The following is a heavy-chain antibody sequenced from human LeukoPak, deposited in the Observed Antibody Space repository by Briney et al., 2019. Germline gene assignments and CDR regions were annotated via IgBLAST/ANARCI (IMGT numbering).Heavy chain of an antibody. CDR3: AKVLAPAANIDS. D-gene: IGHD6-25*01. V-gene: IGHV4-38-2*01. Sequence: KPSETLSLTCAVSGYSISSAYYWGWIRQPPGKGLEWIGSIYHSGSTYYNPSPKSRGTLSADTSKNPSSLKLSSVTAADTSAYSVAKVLAPAANIDSSGQGTPVT. CDR2: IYHSGST. CDR1: GYSISSAYY. J-gene: IGHJ4*02.